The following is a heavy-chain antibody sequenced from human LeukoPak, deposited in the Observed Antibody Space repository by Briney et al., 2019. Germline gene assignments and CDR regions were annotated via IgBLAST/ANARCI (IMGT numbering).Heavy chain of an antibody. V-gene: IGHV4-4*02. CDR3: SRENGAFSPFGY. D-gene: IGHD2-8*01. Sequence: SETLSLTCGVSGGSISSTNWWSWVRRPPGQGLEWIGEVSLSGLTNYNPSLRSRVIMALDTSKNHLSLHLTSVTAADTAVYYCSRENGAFSPFGYWGQGYLVTV. J-gene: IGHJ4*02. CDR2: VSLSGLT. CDR1: GGSISSTNW.